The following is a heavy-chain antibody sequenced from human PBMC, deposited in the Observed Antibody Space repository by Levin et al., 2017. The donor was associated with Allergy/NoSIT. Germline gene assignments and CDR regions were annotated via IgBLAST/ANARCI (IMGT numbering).Heavy chain of an antibody. CDR2: IDHTGGT. CDR1: GGSLSDHV. CDR3: ARDTIITLVRGATNFDY. V-gene: IGHV4-34*01. J-gene: IGHJ4*02. D-gene: IGHD3-10*01. Sequence: SETLSLTCAVYGGSLSDHVWSWIRQSPGKGLEWVGEIDHTGGTQYKPSLRSRVTISIDRSKNKLSLKLSSVTAADTAVYYCARDTIITLVRGATNFDYWGQGTLVTVSS.